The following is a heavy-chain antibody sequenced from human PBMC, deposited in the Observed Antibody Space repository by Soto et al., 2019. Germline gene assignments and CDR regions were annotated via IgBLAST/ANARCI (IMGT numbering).Heavy chain of an antibody. CDR2: ISYDGSNK. CDR3: AKDFGRVVPYGMDV. V-gene: IGHV3-30*18. D-gene: IGHD2-15*01. CDR1: GFTFSSYG. Sequence: PGGSLRLSCAASGFTFSSYGMHWVRQAPGKGLEWVAVISYDGSNKYYADSVKGRFTISRDNSKNTLYLQMNSLRAEDTAVYYCAKDFGRVVPYGMDVWSQGTTVTVSS. J-gene: IGHJ6*02.